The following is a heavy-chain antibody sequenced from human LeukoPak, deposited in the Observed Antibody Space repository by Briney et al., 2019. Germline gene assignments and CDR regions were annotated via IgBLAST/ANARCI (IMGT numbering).Heavy chain of an antibody. V-gene: IGHV3-7*03. Sequence: GGSLRLSCAASGFPFSSYSMTWVRQAPGKGLEWVANIKPDGTTKFYVDSVKGRFTISRDNALNSLYLQMNSLRAEDTAIYYCARSIPYGTTWYGRSDYWGQGTLVTVSP. CDR2: IKPDGTTK. CDR1: GFPFSSYS. CDR3: ARSIPYGTTWYGRSDY. J-gene: IGHJ4*02. D-gene: IGHD6-13*01.